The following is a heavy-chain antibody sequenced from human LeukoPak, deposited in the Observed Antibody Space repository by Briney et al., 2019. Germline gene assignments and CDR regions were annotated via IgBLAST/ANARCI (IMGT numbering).Heavy chain of an antibody. CDR2: VNAGNGNT. CDR1: GYTFTSYY. V-gene: IGHV1-3*03. J-gene: IGHJ6*03. D-gene: IGHD3-3*01. Sequence: ASVKVSCKASGYTFTSYYMHWVRQAPGQRLEWMGWVNAGNGNTKYSQEFQDRVTITRDTSASTAYMELSSLRSEDMAVYYCARARYETRIWPKSRYDYYHYMDVWGKGTTVTVSS. CDR3: ARARYETRIWPKSRYDYYHYMDV.